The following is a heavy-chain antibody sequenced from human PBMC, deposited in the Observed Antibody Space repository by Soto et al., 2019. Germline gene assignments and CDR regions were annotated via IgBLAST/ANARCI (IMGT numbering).Heavy chain of an antibody. Sequence: ASVKVSCKASGYTFTSYGISWVRQAPGQGLEWTGWISAYNGNTNYAQKLQGRVTMTTDTSTSTAYMELRSLRSDDTAVYYCARDPLLWFGELLRYYGMDVWGQGTTVTVSS. J-gene: IGHJ6*02. CDR2: ISAYNGNT. CDR1: GYTFTSYG. V-gene: IGHV1-18*01. CDR3: ARDPLLWFGELLRYYGMDV. D-gene: IGHD3-10*01.